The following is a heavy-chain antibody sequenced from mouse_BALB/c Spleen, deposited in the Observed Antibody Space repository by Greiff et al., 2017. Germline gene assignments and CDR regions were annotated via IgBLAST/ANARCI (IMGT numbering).Heavy chain of an antibody. V-gene: IGHV5-6-5*01. CDR2: ISSGGST. CDR1: GFTFSSYA. Sequence: EVKLMESGGGLVKPGGSLKLSCAASGFTFSSYALSWVRQTPEKRLEWVASISSGGSTYYPDSVKGRFTISRDNARNILYLQLSSLRSEDTAMYYCARGTWFAYWGQGTLVTVSA. CDR3: ARGTWFAY. J-gene: IGHJ3*01.